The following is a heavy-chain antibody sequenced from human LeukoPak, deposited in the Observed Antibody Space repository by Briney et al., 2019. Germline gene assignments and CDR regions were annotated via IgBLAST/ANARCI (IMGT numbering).Heavy chain of an antibody. J-gene: IGHJ1*01. CDR1: GGYISSSSYY. Sequence: SETLSLTCTVSGGYISSSSYYWGWIRQPPGKGLERIGDIYYTGRTYYNSSLKSRLTISIDTSKNQFSLKLASVTAADTAVYYCARRRYYDSTGYLDWGQGTLITVSS. V-gene: IGHV4-39*01. CDR3: ARRRYYDSTGYLD. CDR2: IYYTGRT. D-gene: IGHD3-22*01.